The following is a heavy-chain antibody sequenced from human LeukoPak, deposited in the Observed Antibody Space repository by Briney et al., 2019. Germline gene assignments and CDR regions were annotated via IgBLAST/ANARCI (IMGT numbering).Heavy chain of an antibody. CDR2: ITPKSGDT. CDR3: AREAHGFDY. J-gene: IGHJ4*02. CDR1: GYTFSDFY. Sequence: ASVKVSCKASGYTFSDFYIHWVRQAPGQGLEYVGWITPKSGDTYSPQRFQGRVTMTRDASISTAYMELSSLRSEDTAVYYCAREAHGFDYWGQGTLVTVSS. D-gene: IGHD4-17*01. V-gene: IGHV1-2*02.